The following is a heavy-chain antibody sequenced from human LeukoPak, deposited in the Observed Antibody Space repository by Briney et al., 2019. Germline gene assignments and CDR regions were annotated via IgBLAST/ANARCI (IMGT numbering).Heavy chain of an antibody. D-gene: IGHD3-3*01. J-gene: IGHJ4*02. CDR1: GYSFTSYW. CDR2: IYPGDSDT. CDR3: ARSINFWSGYYYEGFDY. Sequence: GESLKISCKGSGYSFTSYWIGWVRQMPAKGLEWVGIIYPGDSDTRYSPSFQGQVTISADKSISTAYLQWSSLKASDTAMYYCARSINFWSGYYYEGFDYWGQGTLVTVPS. V-gene: IGHV5-51*03.